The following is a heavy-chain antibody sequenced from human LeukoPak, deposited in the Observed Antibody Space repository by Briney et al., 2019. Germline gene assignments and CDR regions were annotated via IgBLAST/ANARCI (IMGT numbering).Heavy chain of an antibody. CDR2: IYYSGST. Sequence: SETLSLTCTVSGGSISSGGYYWSWIRQHPGKGLEWIGYIYYSGSTNYNPSLKSRVTISVDTSKNQFSLKLSSVTAADTAVYYCARHNRAELELLVWFDPWGQGTLVTVSS. CDR1: GGSISSGGYY. D-gene: IGHD1-7*01. V-gene: IGHV4-61*08. J-gene: IGHJ5*02. CDR3: ARHNRAELELLVWFDP.